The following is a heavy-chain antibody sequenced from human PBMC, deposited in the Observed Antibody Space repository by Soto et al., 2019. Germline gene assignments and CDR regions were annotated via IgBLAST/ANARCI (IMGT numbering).Heavy chain of an antibody. J-gene: IGHJ4*02. CDR2: ISAYNGDT. D-gene: IGHD6-13*01. CDR1: GYTFTSYG. Sequence: QVQLVQSGAEVKKPGASVKVSCKASGYTFTSYGISWVRQAPGQGLEWMGWISAYNGDTDYAHNLQGRVTLTTDTSTTTAYMELRSLRSDDTAVYYFARGASSLPGFYWGQGTLVTVSS. CDR3: ARGASSLPGFY. V-gene: IGHV1-18*01.